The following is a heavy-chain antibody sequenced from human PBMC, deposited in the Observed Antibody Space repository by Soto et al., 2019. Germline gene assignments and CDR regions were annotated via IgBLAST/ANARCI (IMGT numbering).Heavy chain of an antibody. J-gene: IGHJ4*02. V-gene: IGHV3-21*01. Sequence: GGSLRLSCAASGFTFSSYSMNWVRQAPGKGLEWVSSISSSSSYIYYADSVKGRFTISRDNAKNSLYLQMNSLRAEDTAVYYCASYRRGWYYFDYWGQGTLVTVSS. CDR2: ISSSSSYI. CDR1: GFTFSSYS. D-gene: IGHD6-19*01. CDR3: ASYRRGWYYFDY.